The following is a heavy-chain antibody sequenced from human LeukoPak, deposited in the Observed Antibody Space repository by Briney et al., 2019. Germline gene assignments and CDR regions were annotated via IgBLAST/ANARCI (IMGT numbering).Heavy chain of an antibody. CDR2: ISGSGGTT. CDR1: GFTFSNYA. Sequence: SGGSLRLSCAASGFTFSNYAMSWVRQAPGKGLEWVSAISGSGGTTFYADSVKGRFTISRDNSKNTLYLQMNSLRAEDTAVYYCAKDLYYFGSGSHDYWGQGTLVTVSS. V-gene: IGHV3-23*01. D-gene: IGHD3-10*01. CDR3: AKDLYYFGSGSHDY. J-gene: IGHJ4*02.